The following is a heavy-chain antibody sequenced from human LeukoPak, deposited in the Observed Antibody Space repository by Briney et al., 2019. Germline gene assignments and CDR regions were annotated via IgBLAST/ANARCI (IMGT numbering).Heavy chain of an antibody. D-gene: IGHD3-22*01. J-gene: IGHJ6*02. CDR3: ARDLNYYDSSGYYYDPKYGIDV. CDR2: ISSSGSTI. V-gene: IGHV3-48*04. CDR1: GFTFSSYW. Sequence: GGSLRLSCAASGFTFSSYWMNWARQAPGKGLEWVSYISSSGSTIYYADSVKGRFTISRDNAKNSLYLQMNSLRAEDTAVYYCARDLNYYDSSGYYYDPKYGIDVWGQGTTVTVSS.